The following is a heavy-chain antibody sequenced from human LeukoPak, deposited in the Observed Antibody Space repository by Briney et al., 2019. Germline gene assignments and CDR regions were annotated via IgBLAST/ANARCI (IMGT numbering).Heavy chain of an antibody. J-gene: IGHJ4*02. D-gene: IGHD2-21*02. CDR2: IYSGGST. Sequence: GGSLRLSCAASGFTVSSNYMSWVRQAPGKGLEWVSVIYSGGSTYYADSVKGRFTISRDNSKNTLYLQMNSLRAEDTAVYYCARSYCGGDCRFDYWGQGTLVTVSP. V-gene: IGHV3-53*01. CDR1: GFTVSSNY. CDR3: ARSYCGGDCRFDY.